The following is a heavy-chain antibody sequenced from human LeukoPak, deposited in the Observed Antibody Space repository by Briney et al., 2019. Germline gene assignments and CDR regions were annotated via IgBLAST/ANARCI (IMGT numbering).Heavy chain of an antibody. CDR2: IYYGENT. CDR3: ARRDDSSGYHKIFDY. CDR1: GGSISSGPYY. D-gene: IGHD3-22*01. Sequence: SETLSFTCTVSGGSISSGPYYWGWIRQPPAKGLEWIGNIYYGENTYYNPSLKSRVTISIDTSKNQFYLKLSSLTAADTAVYYCARRDDSSGYHKIFDYWGPGTLVTVSS. V-gene: IGHV4-39*01. J-gene: IGHJ4*02.